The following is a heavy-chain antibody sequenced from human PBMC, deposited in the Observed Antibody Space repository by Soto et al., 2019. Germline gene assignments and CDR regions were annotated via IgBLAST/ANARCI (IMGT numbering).Heavy chain of an antibody. J-gene: IGHJ5*02. V-gene: IGHV4-59*01. Sequence: SETLSLTCTVSGVSISSYYWSWIRQPPGKGLEWIGYIYYSGSTNYNPSLKSRVTISVDTSKNQFSLKPSSVTAADTAVYYCARVLFGSNCWFDPWGQGTLVTVSS. CDR3: ARVLFGSNCWFDP. D-gene: IGHD3-16*01. CDR2: IYYSGST. CDR1: GVSISSYY.